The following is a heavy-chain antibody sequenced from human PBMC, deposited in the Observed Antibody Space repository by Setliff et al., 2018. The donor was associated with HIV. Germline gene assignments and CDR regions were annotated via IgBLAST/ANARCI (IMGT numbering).Heavy chain of an antibody. CDR2: IYYSGST. V-gene: IGHV4-39*07. J-gene: IGHJ6*02. CDR3: ARDWAAPYYYGMDV. D-gene: IGHD3-16*01. Sequence: SETLSLTCTVSGGSISSGSYYWSWIRQPPGKGLEWIGSIYYSGSTCYNPSLKSRVTISIDTSKNQLSLKLSSVTAADTAVYYCARDWAAPYYYGMDVWGPGTTVTVSS. CDR1: GGSISSGSYY.